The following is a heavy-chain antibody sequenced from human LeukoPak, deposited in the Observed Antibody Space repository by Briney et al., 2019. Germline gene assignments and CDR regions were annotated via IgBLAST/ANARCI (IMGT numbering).Heavy chain of an antibody. J-gene: IGHJ3*02. V-gene: IGHV1-2*02. Sequence: ASVKVSCKASGYTFTGYYMHWVRQAPGQGLEWMGWINPNSGGTNYAQKFQGRVTMTRDTSISTAYMELSRLRSDDTAVYYCAAIPTYYYDSSGYYYFKNDAFDIWGQGTMVTVSS. CDR1: GYTFTGYY. CDR3: AAIPTYYYDSSGYYYFKNDAFDI. CDR2: INPNSGGT. D-gene: IGHD3-22*01.